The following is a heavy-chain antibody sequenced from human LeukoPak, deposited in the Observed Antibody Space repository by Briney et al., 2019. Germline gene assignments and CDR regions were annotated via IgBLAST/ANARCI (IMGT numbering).Heavy chain of an antibody. Sequence: SETLSLTCTVSGYSISSGYYWGWIRQPPGKGLEWIGSIYHSGSTYYNPSLKSRVTISVDTSKNQFSLKLSSVTAADTAVYYCARDRKTMIVVVGDFDYWGQGTLVTVSS. CDR1: GYSISSGYY. CDR2: IYHSGST. D-gene: IGHD3-22*01. V-gene: IGHV4-38-2*02. CDR3: ARDRKTMIVVVGDFDY. J-gene: IGHJ4*02.